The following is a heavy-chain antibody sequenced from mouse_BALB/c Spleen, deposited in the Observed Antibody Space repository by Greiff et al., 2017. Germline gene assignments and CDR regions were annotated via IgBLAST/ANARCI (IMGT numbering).Heavy chain of an antibody. CDR2: IYPGNSDT. V-gene: IGHV1-5*01. CDR3: TRSLYGNYAWFAY. D-gene: IGHD2-1*01. CDR1: GYSFTSYW. J-gene: IGHJ3*01. Sequence: EVQGVESGTVLARPGASVKMSCKASGYSFTSYWMHWVKQRPGQGLEWIGAIYPGNSDTSYNQKFKGKAKLTAVTSASTAYMELSSLTNEDSAVYYCTRSLYGNYAWFAYWGQGTLVTVSA.